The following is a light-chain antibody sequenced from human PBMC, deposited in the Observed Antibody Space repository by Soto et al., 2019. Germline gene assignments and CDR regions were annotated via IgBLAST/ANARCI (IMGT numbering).Light chain of an antibody. CDR1: QSVSSSN. V-gene: IGKV3-15*01. CDR3: QQYNNWPFS. CDR2: DIS. J-gene: IGKJ5*01. Sequence: EIVLTQSPATLSLSPWERATLSCRASQSVSSSNLAWYQQKHGQAPRLLIYDISTRATGVPARYSGSGSGTEFTLTISGLQSEDFAVYFCQQYNNWPFSFGQGTRLEIK.